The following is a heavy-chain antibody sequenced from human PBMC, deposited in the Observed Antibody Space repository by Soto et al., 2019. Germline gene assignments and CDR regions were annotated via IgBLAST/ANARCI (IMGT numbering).Heavy chain of an antibody. D-gene: IGHD2-2*01. Sequence: GGSLRLSCAASGFTFSSYGMHWVRQAPGKGLEWVAVIWYDGSNKYYADSVKGRFTISRDNSKNTLYLQMNSLRAEDTAVYYCARDPTSPTVENHFDYWGQGTLVTVSS. V-gene: IGHV3-33*01. CDR2: IWYDGSNK. CDR1: GFTFSSYG. CDR3: ARDPTSPTVENHFDY. J-gene: IGHJ4*02.